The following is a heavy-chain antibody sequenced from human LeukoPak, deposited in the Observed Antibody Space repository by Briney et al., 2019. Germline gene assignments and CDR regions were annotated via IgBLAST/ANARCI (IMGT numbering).Heavy chain of an antibody. CDR2: INPVFSTP. D-gene: IGHD2-2*01. V-gene: IGHV1-69*05. Sequence: SVKVSCKASGGSFSSYAILWVRQAPGQGLEWMGGINPVFSTPHYAPKFQGRVTITMDESTSTVYMELSSLKSEDTAVFYCARVSARDCSSNSCWGWLDPWGQGTLVTVSS. J-gene: IGHJ5*02. CDR1: GGSFSSYA. CDR3: ARVSARDCSSNSCWGWLDP.